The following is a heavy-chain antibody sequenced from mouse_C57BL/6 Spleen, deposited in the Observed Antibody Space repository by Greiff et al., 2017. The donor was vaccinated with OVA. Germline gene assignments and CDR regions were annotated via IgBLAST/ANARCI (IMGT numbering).Heavy chain of an antibody. J-gene: IGHJ4*01. Sequence: EVQGVESGGGLVQPGGSLSLSCAASGFTFTDYYMSWVRQPPGKALEWLGFIRNKANGYTTEYSASVKGRFTISRDNSQSILYLQMNALRAEDSATYYYARYRGAAQALYYYAMDYWGQGTSVTVSS. V-gene: IGHV7-3*01. CDR3: ARYRGAAQALYYYAMDY. CDR1: GFTFTDYY. D-gene: IGHD3-2*02. CDR2: IRNKANGYTT.